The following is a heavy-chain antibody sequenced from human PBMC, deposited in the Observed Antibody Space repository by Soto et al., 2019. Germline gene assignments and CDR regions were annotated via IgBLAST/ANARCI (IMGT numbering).Heavy chain of an antibody. V-gene: IGHV3-30-3*01. CDR3: ARDWPLPMVRGDRERGYGMDV. CDR1: GFTFSSYA. CDR2: ISYDGSNK. Sequence: QVQLVESGGGVVQPGRSLRLSCAASGFTFSSYAMHWVRQAPGKGLEWVAVISYDGSNKYYADSVKGRFTISRDNSKNTLYLQMNSLRAEDTAVYYCARDWPLPMVRGDRERGYGMDVW. J-gene: IGHJ6*01. D-gene: IGHD3-10*01.